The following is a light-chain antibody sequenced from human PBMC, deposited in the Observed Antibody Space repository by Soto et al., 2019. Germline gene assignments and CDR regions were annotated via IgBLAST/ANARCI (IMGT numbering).Light chain of an antibody. CDR3: QQFGSSPGFT. CDR1: QSINNRF. CDR2: GAS. Sequence: EIVLTQSPGTLSLSPGERATLSCRASQSINNRFLAWYQQKPHQAPSLLIYGASSRATGIPDRFIGSGSGTDFTLTISRLEPEDFAVYYCQQFGSSPGFTFGPGTKVDIK. V-gene: IGKV3-20*01. J-gene: IGKJ3*01.